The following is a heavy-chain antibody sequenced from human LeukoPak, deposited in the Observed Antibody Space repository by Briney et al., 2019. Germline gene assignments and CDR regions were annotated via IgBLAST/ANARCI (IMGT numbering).Heavy chain of an antibody. V-gene: IGHV3-23*01. Sequence: GGSLRLSCAASGFTFSSYAMSWVRQAPGKGLEWVSAISGSGRSTYYADSVKGRFTISRDNSKNTLYLQMNSLRAEDTAVYYCAKDLSGLGYCSSTSCLRPFDPWGQGTLVTVSS. CDR3: AKDLSGLGYCSSTSCLRPFDP. J-gene: IGHJ5*02. CDR2: ISGSGRST. D-gene: IGHD2-2*01. CDR1: GFTFSSYA.